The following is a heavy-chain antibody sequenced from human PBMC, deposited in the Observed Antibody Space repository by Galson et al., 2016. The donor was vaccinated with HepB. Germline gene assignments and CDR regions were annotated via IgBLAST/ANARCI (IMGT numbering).Heavy chain of an antibody. CDR1: GSIFSTYA. J-gene: IGHJ6*02. Sequence: SLRLSCAASGSIFSTYAMSWVRQAPGKGLEWVSAISGSGDSTYYADSVKGRFTISRDNSKNTLYLQMNSLRGEDTAVYYCAKGRADLTDYYYYGVDVWGHGTTVTVSS. CDR3: AKGRADLTDYYYYGVDV. V-gene: IGHV3-23*01. D-gene: IGHD4/OR15-4a*01. CDR2: ISGSGDST.